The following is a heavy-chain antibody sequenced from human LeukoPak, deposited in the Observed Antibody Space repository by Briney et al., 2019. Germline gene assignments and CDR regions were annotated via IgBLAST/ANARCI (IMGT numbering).Heavy chain of an antibody. J-gene: IGHJ6*03. CDR1: GGSISSYY. CDR2: IYYSGST. V-gene: IGHV4-59*01. Sequence: SETLSLTCTVSGGSISSYYWSWIRQPPGKGLEWIGYIYYSGSTNYNPSLKSRVTISVDTSKNQFSLKLISVTAADTAVYYCARVEALYYYYMDVCGKGTTVTVSS. D-gene: IGHD3-3*02. CDR3: ARVEALYYYYMDV.